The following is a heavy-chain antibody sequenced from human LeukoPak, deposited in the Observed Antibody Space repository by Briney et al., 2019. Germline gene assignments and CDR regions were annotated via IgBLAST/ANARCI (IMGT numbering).Heavy chain of an antibody. Sequence: SETLSLTCTVSGGSISSGSYYWSWIRQPAGKGLEWIGRIYTSETINYNPSLKSRVTISVEMSKNQFSLKLSSVTAADTAVYYCARISYHDAFDIWGQGTMVTVSS. J-gene: IGHJ3*02. V-gene: IGHV4-61*02. D-gene: IGHD3-16*02. CDR1: GGSISSGSYY. CDR3: ARISYHDAFDI. CDR2: IYTSETI.